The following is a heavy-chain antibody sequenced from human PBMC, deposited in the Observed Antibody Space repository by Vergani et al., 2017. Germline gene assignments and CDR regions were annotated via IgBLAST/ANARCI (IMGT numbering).Heavy chain of an antibody. Sequence: EVQLVESGGGLVQPGRSLRLSCAASGFTFDDYAMHWVRQAPGKGLEWVSGISWNSGSIGYADSVKGRFTISRDNAKNSLYLQMNSLRAEDTASYYCAKDIRGSYYLAFDIWGQGTMVTVSS. J-gene: IGHJ3*02. CDR2: ISWNSGSI. D-gene: IGHD1-26*01. V-gene: IGHV3-9*01. CDR3: AKDIRGSYYLAFDI. CDR1: GFTFDDYA.